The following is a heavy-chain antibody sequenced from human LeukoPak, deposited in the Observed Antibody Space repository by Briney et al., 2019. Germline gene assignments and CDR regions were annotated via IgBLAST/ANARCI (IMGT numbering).Heavy chain of an antibody. V-gene: IGHV3-30*02. CDR3: AKGYSYGFVY. D-gene: IGHD5-18*01. J-gene: IGHJ4*02. CDR2: IRYAGSNK. CDR1: GFTFSSYG. Sequence: GGSLRLSCAASGFTFSSYGMHWVRQAPGKGLEWMSFIRYAGSNKYYADSVTGRFTISRDNSKNTLYLQMNSLRAEDTAVYYRAKGYSYGFVYWGQGTLVTVSS.